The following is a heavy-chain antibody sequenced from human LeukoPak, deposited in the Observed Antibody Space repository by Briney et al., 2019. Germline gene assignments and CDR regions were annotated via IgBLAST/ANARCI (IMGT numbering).Heavy chain of an antibody. CDR1: GGTFISYA. CDR2: IIPIFGTA. V-gene: IGHV1-69*13. D-gene: IGHD6-6*01. CDR3: ASIGGLAARSYYYYMDV. J-gene: IGHJ6*03. Sequence: SVKVSCKASGGTFISYAISWVRQAPGQGLEWMGGIIPIFGTANYAQKFQGRVTITADESTSTAYMELSSPRSEDTAVYYCASIGGLAARSYYYYMDVWGKGTTVTVSS.